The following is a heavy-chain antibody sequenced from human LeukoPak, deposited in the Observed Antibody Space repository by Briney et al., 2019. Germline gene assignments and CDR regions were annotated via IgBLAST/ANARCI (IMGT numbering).Heavy chain of an antibody. CDR1: GGSFSGYY. V-gene: IGHV4-34*01. Sequence: SETLSLTCAVYGGSFSGYYWSWIRQPPGKGLEWIGEINHSGSTNDNPSLKSRVSISVDPSKNHFSLKVSSVTAADTAVYYCASGTFDDYGDYDRGDYFDHWGQGTLVTVSS. CDR3: ASGTFDDYGDYDRGDYFDH. CDR2: INHSGST. J-gene: IGHJ4*02. D-gene: IGHD4-17*01.